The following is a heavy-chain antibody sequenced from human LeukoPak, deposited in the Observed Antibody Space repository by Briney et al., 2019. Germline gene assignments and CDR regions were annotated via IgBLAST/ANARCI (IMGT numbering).Heavy chain of an antibody. D-gene: IGHD5-18*01. Sequence: ASVKVSCKASGGTFSSYAISWVRQAPGQGLEWMGGIIPIFGTANYAQKFQGRVTITADESTSTAYMELSSLRSEDTAVYHCARRYSYGTAYFDYWGQGTLVTVSS. J-gene: IGHJ4*02. CDR3: ARRYSYGTAYFDY. CDR1: GGTFSSYA. V-gene: IGHV1-69*13. CDR2: IIPIFGTA.